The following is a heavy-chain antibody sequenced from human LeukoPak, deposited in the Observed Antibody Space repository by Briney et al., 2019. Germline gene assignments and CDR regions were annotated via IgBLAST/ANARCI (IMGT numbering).Heavy chain of an antibody. V-gene: IGHV4-34*01. Sequence: SETLSLTCAVYGGSFSGYYWSWIRQPPGKGLEWIGEINRSGSTNYNPSLKSRVTISVDTSKNQFSLKLSSVTAADTAVYYCARGRSGHFIDYWGQGTLVTVSS. CDR3: ARGRSGHFIDY. J-gene: IGHJ4*02. CDR1: GGSFSGYY. CDR2: INRSGST. D-gene: IGHD3-10*01.